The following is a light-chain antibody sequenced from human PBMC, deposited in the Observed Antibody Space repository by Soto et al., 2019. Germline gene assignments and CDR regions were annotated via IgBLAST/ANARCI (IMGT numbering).Light chain of an antibody. CDR1: QGIRNF. Sequence: DIQMTQSPTSLSASVGDRVTISCRASQGIRNFVAWYQQKPGKAPKLLIYAASTLQSGVPSRFSGSGSGTDFSVTINSLQPEEVATYSGQKYSSVPVFGPGTKVEIK. CDR2: AAS. J-gene: IGKJ3*01. V-gene: IGKV1-27*01. CDR3: QKYSSVPV.